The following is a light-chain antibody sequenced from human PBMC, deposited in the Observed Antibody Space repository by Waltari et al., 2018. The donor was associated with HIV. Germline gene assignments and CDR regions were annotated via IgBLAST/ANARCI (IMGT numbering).Light chain of an antibody. Sequence: QSALPQPASISGSPGQSVTISCTGIHRDLHVSDSVSWYQQLPTKAPQLIIFGVSVRPSGISHRFSGSKSGNTASLTISGLQTDDEGDYYCTSYTVRRALIFGGGTKLTVL. V-gene: IGLV2-14*03. J-gene: IGLJ2*01. CDR3: TSYTVRRALI. CDR1: HRDLHVSDS. CDR2: GVS.